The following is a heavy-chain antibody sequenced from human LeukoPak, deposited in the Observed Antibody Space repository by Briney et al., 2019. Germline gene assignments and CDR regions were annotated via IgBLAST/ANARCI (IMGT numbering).Heavy chain of an antibody. CDR2: ISYDGSNK. V-gene: IGHV3-30*18. CDR1: GFTFSSYG. Sequence: GGSLRLSCAASGFTFSSYGMRWVRQAPGKGLEWVAVISYDGSNKYYADSVKGRFTISRDNSKNTLYLQMNSLRAEDTAVYYCAKGGVRGVVYFDYWGQGTLVTVSS. J-gene: IGHJ4*02. CDR3: AKGGVRGVVYFDY. D-gene: IGHD3-10*01.